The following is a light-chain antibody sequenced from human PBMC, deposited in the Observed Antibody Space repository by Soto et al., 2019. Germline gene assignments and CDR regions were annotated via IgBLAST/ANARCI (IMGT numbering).Light chain of an antibody. J-gene: IGKJ4*01. CDR1: QGIGTY. CDR2: AAS. V-gene: IGKV1-39*01. Sequence: DIQMTQSPSSLSASVGDRVTITCRASQGIGTYLNWYQQRPGKAPSLLIYAASNLQSEVPSRFSGSGSGTDFTLTITSLQPEDFASYYCQQSYSSPRTFGGGTKVEIK. CDR3: QQSYSSPRT.